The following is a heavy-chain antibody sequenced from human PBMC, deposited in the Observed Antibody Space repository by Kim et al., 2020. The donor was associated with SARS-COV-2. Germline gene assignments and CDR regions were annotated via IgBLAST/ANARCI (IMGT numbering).Heavy chain of an antibody. CDR2: IYYSGST. V-gene: IGHV4-39*01. Sequence: SETLSLTCTVSGGSISSSSYYWGWIRQPPGKGLEWIGSIYYSGSTYYNPSLKSRVTISVDTSKNQFSLKLSSVTAADTAVYYCARHELRRMIVVVINDYSLPFGYWGQGTLVTVPS. J-gene: IGHJ4*02. D-gene: IGHD3-22*01. CDR1: GGSISSSSYY. CDR3: ARHELRRMIVVVINDYSLPFGY.